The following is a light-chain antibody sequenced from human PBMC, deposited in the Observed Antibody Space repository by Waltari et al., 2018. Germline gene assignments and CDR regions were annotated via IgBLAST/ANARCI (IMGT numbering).Light chain of an antibody. CDR2: TAS. CDR1: QGISSY. CDR3: QQRHSYPIT. Sequence: DIQLTQSPSFLSASVGDRVTIPCRSSQGISSYLAWYQQKPGTAPKLLIHTASTLQGGVPSRFSGSGSGTDFTLTISSLQPEDFATYYCQQRHSYPITFGQGTRLEIK. J-gene: IGKJ5*01. V-gene: IGKV1-9*01.